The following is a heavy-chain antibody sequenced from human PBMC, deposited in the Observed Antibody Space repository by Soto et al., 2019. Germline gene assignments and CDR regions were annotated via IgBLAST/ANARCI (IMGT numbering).Heavy chain of an antibody. V-gene: IGHV3-9*01. D-gene: IGHD6-19*01. CDR3: AKDIESSGWLTLDY. J-gene: IGHJ4*02. Sequence: GGSLRLSCAASGFTFDDYAMHWVRQAPGKGLEWVSGISWNSGSIGYADSVKGRFTISRDNAKNSLYLQMNSLRAEDTALYYCAKDIESSGWLTLDYWGQGTLVTVSS. CDR2: ISWNSGSI. CDR1: GFTFDDYA.